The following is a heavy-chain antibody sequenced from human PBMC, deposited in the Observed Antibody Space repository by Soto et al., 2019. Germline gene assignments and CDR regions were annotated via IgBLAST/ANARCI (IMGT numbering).Heavy chain of an antibody. CDR2: IWFDGSNE. D-gene: IGHD1-26*01. Sequence: QVQLVESGGGVVQPGRSLRLSCAASGFIFSNFGMHWVRQAPGKGLGWVAVIWFDGSNEFYADSVKGRFTISRDNSKGTLYLHMNSLRVEDTAVYYCARERAGSPGTLDSWGQGTLVTVSS. CDR1: GFIFSNFG. CDR3: ARERAGSPGTLDS. J-gene: IGHJ4*02. V-gene: IGHV3-33*01.